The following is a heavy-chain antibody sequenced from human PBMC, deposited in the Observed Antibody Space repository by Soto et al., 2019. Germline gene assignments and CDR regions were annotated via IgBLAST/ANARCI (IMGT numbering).Heavy chain of an antibody. D-gene: IGHD2-15*01. CDR2: IYPGDSDT. Sequence: PGESLKISCKGSGYSFTTYWIGWVRQMPGKSLEWMGIIYPGDSDTRYSPSFQGQVTISADRSISTAYLQWSNLKASDSAMYYCARHLRATPFDSWGQGTRVTVSS. J-gene: IGHJ4*02. V-gene: IGHV5-51*01. CDR3: ARHLRATPFDS. CDR1: GYSFTTYW.